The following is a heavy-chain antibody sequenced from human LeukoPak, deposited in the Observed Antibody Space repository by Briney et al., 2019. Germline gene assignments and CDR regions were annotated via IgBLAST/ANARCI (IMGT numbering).Heavy chain of an antibody. CDR1: GLTFSSYW. V-gene: IGHV3-21*06. J-gene: IGHJ4*02. CDR3: LRGDRRDY. Sequence: GGSLRLSCAAPGLTFSSYWMSWVRQAPGKGLEWVSSIDSSGGYMFYADSVKGRFIISRDNAKDSLYLQMNSLRVEDTAVYYCLRGDRRDYWGQGTLVTVSS. CDR2: IDSSGGYM.